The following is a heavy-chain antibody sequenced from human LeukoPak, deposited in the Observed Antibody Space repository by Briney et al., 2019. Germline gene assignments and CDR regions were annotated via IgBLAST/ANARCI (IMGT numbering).Heavy chain of an antibody. CDR3: ARGSKEWAVAGSTENWFDP. Sequence: ASVKVSCKASGGTFSSYAISWVRQAPGQGLEWMGGIIPIFGTANYAQKFQGRVTITADESTSTAYMELSSLRSEDTAVYYCARGSKEWAVAGSTENWFDPWGQGTLVTVSS. V-gene: IGHV1-69*13. D-gene: IGHD6-19*01. J-gene: IGHJ5*02. CDR2: IIPIFGTA. CDR1: GGTFSSYA.